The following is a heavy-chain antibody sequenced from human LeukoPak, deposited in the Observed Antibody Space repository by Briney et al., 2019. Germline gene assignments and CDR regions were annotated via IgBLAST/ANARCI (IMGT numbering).Heavy chain of an antibody. CDR3: ARDRELRYFDWLRYYYYYYMDV. CDR1: GFTFSDYY. V-gene: IGHV3-11*04. CDR2: ISSSGSTI. Sequence: GGSLRLSCAASGFTFSDYYMSWIRQAPGKGLEWVSYISSSGSTIYYADSVKGRFTISRDNAKNSLYLQMNSLRAEDTAVYYCARDRELRYFDWLRYYYYYYMDVWGKGTTVTISS. J-gene: IGHJ6*03. D-gene: IGHD3-9*01.